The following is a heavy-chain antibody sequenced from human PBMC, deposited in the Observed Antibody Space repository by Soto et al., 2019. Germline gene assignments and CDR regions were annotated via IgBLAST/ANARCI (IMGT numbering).Heavy chain of an antibody. CDR1: GYTFTSYD. J-gene: IGHJ5*02. D-gene: IGHD2-8*02. CDR2: MNPNSGNT. V-gene: IGHV1-8*01. Sequence: GXSVKVSCKASGYTFTSYDINWVRQATVQGLEWMGWMNPNSGNTGYAQKFQGRVTMTRNTSISTAYMELSSLRSEDTAVYYCARGSEPRGYGWKRLRGWFDPWGQGTLVTVSS. CDR3: ARGSEPRGYGWKRLRGWFDP.